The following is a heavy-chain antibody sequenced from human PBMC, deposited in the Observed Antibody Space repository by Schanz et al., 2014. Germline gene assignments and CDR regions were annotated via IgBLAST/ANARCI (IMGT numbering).Heavy chain of an antibody. J-gene: IGHJ4*02. V-gene: IGHV3-48*01. CDR1: EFTFSTDA. D-gene: IGHD1-20*01. Sequence: EVQLVESGGGLVQPGGSLRLSCAASEFTFSTDAMSWVRQAPGKGPEWVSYIRSSSTPIYYADSVKGRFTISRDNSKNTLYLQMNSLRAEDTAVYYCANNWNLDYWGQGTLVTVSS. CDR2: IRSSSTPI. CDR3: ANNWNLDY.